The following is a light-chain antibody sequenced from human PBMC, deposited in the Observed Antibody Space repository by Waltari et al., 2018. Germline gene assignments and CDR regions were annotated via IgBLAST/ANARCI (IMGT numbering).Light chain of an antibody. Sequence: VLTQSPGTLSLSPGESATLSCRASQTLSKNYLAWYQQKPGQAPRLLIYGASSRAAGIPDRFSGSGSGTYFTLTISRLEPDDFAMYYCQQYGSSVLYTFGQGTKLEIK. J-gene: IGKJ2*01. CDR3: QQYGSSVLYT. V-gene: IGKV3-20*01. CDR2: GAS. CDR1: QTLSKNY.